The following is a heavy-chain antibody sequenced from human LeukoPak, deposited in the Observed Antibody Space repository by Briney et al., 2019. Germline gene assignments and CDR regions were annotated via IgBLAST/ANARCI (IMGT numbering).Heavy chain of an antibody. J-gene: IGHJ6*02. Sequence: ASVKVSCKASGYTFTSYGISWVRQAPGQGLEWMGWISAYNGNTNYAQKLQGRVTMPTDTSTSTAYMELRSLRSDDTAVYYCARCLGVTPEDYYYYYYGMDVWGQGTTVTVSS. CDR2: ISAYNGNT. V-gene: IGHV1-18*01. CDR3: ARCLGVTPEDYYYYYYGMDV. D-gene: IGHD3-3*01. CDR1: GYTFTSYG.